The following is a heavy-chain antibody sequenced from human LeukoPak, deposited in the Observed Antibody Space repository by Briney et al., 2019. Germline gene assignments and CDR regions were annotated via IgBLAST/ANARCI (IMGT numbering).Heavy chain of an antibody. D-gene: IGHD4-17*01. CDR1: GFTFSSYG. CDR2: ISYDGSNK. CDR3: AKDHYGDYPDY. Sequence: PGGSLRLSCAASGFTFSSYGMLWVRQAPGKGLEWVAVISYDGSNKYYADSVKGRFTISRDNSKNTLYLQMNSLRAEDTAVYYCAKDHYGDYPDYWGQGTLVTVSS. V-gene: IGHV3-30*18. J-gene: IGHJ4*02.